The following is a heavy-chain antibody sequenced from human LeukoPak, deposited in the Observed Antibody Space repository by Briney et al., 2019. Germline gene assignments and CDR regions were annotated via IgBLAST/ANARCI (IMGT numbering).Heavy chain of an antibody. CDR1: GGSISCYY. CDR2: IYYSGST. D-gene: IGHD6-6*01. V-gene: IGHV4-59*01. Sequence: SETLSLTCTVSGGSISCYYWSWIRQPPGKGLEWIGYIYYSGSTNYNPSLKSRVTISVDTSKNQFSLKLSSVTAADTAVYYCARDGGRRVEYSSSSSYYYYMDVWGKGTTVTVSS. CDR3: ARDGGRRVEYSSSSSYYYYMDV. J-gene: IGHJ6*03.